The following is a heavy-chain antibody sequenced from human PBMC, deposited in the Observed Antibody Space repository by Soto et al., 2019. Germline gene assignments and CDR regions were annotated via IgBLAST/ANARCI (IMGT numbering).Heavy chain of an antibody. CDR3: AKDRVSSWYSIFDY. Sequence: EVPLLESGGGLVQPGGSLRLSCAASGFTFSSYAMSWVRQAPGKGLEWVSAISGSGGSTYYADSVKGRFTISRDNSMNTLYLQMNSLRAEDTAVYYCAKDRVSSWYSIFDYWGQGTLVTVSS. J-gene: IGHJ4*02. D-gene: IGHD6-13*01. V-gene: IGHV3-23*01. CDR1: GFTFSSYA. CDR2: ISGSGGST.